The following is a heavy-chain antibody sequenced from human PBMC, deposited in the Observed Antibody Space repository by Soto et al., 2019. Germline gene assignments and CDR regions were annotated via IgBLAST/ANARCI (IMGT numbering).Heavy chain of an antibody. V-gene: IGHV4-34*01. Sequence: SETLSLTCAVYGESFTGYYWSWIRQPPGAGLEWIGEINHSGTTNYNPSLKSRVIISVDTSKNQFSLKLSSVTAADTAVYYCARGYYDFWSGFPSMDVWGKGTTVTAP. CDR2: INHSGTT. D-gene: IGHD3-3*01. CDR1: GESFTGYY. CDR3: ARGYYDFWSGFPSMDV. J-gene: IGHJ6*03.